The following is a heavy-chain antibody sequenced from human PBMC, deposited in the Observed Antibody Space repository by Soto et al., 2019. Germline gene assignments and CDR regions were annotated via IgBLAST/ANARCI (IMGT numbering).Heavy chain of an antibody. J-gene: IGHJ6*02. D-gene: IGHD3-10*02. CDR3: ASISHYTMIGYYYGMDV. V-gene: IGHV1-8*01. CDR2: MNPNSGNT. CDR1: GYTFTSYD. Sequence: ASVKVSCKASGYTFTSYDINWVRQATGQGLEWMGWMNPNSGNTGYAQKFQGRVTMTRNTSISTAYMELSSLRSEDTAVYYCASISHYTMIGYYYGMDVWGQGATVTVSS.